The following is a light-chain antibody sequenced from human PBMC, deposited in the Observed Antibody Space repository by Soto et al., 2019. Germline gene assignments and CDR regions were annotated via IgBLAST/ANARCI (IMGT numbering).Light chain of an antibody. CDR2: DVS. Sequence: QSALTQPRSVSGSPGQSVTISCTGTSNDVGGYNFVSWYQQHPGKVPKLFIYDVSRRPSGVPDRFSGSKSGNTASLTISGLPAEDEADYYCSSYAGSYILVFGGGIKVTVL. V-gene: IGLV2-11*01. J-gene: IGLJ2*01. CDR3: SSYAGSYILV. CDR1: SNDVGGYNF.